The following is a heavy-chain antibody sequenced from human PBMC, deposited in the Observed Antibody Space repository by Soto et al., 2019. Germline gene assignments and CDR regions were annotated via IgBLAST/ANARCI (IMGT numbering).Heavy chain of an antibody. J-gene: IGHJ5*02. D-gene: IGHD6-19*01. V-gene: IGHV3-7*01. CDR3: ARDLRSGWYWGMYSWFDP. CDR1: GFTFSSYW. Sequence: GGSLRLSCAASGFTFSSYWMSWVRQAPGKGLEWVANIKQDGSEKYYVDSVKGRFTISRDNAKNSLYLQMNSLRAEDTAVYYCARDLRSGWYWGMYSWFDPWGQGTLVTVSS. CDR2: IKQDGSEK.